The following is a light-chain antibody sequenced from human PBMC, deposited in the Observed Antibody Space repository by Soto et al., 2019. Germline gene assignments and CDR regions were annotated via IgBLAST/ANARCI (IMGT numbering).Light chain of an antibody. J-gene: IGKJ5*01. V-gene: IGKV1-13*02. CDR2: DAS. Sequence: SQMTESPATLPASVGDRVTITCRASQGISSALAWYQQRPGKAPQLLIYDASSLESGVPSRFSGRGSGTEFTLTISSLQPEDLATYYCQQFNSYPAITFGQGTRLEIK. CDR3: QQFNSYPAIT. CDR1: QGISSA.